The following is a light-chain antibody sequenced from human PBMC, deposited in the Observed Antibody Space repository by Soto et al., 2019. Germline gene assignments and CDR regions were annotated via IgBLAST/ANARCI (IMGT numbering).Light chain of an antibody. Sequence: EIVLTQSPGSLSLSPGERAALSCLASQSVSSNYLAWYQQKPGQAPRLLIYGASSRATGIPDRFSGSGSGTDFTLIIRRLEPEDFAVYYCQQYGRSPWTFGQGTKVDI. CDR1: QSVSSNY. CDR3: QQYGRSPWT. CDR2: GAS. V-gene: IGKV3-20*01. J-gene: IGKJ1*01.